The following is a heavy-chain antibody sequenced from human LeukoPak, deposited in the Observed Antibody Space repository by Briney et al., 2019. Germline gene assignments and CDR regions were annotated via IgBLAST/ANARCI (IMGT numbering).Heavy chain of an antibody. J-gene: IGHJ5*02. V-gene: IGHV1-46*01. Sequence: ASVKVSCKASGYTFTSYYMHWVRQAPGQGLEWMGIINPSGGSTSYAQKFQGRVTMTRDTPTSTVYMELSSLRSEDTAVYYCARDRWDWNDSVNWFDPWGQGTLVTVSS. CDR3: ARDRWDWNDSVNWFDP. CDR2: INPSGGST. CDR1: GYTFTSYY. D-gene: IGHD1-1*01.